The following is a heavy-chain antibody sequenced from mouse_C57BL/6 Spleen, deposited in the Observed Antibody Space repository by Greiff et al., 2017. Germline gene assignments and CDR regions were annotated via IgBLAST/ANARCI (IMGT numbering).Heavy chain of an antibody. J-gene: IGHJ2*01. Sequence: EVKLVESGPGLVKPSQSLSLTCSVTGYSITSGYYWNWIRQFPGNKLEWMGYISYDGSNNYNPSLKNRISITRDTSKNQFFLKLNSVTTEDTATYYCARGANWDPFFDYWGQGTTLTVSS. D-gene: IGHD4-1*01. V-gene: IGHV3-6*01. CDR2: ISYDGSN. CDR3: ARGANWDPFFDY. CDR1: GYSITSGYY.